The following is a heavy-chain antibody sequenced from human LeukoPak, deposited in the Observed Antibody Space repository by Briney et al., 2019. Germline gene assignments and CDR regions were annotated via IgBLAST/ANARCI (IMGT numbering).Heavy chain of an antibody. V-gene: IGHV3-74*01. Sequence: GGSLRLSCAASGFTFSNYAMSWVRQAPGKGLVWVSRINSDGSSTSYADSVKGRFTISRDNAKNTLYLQMNSLRAEDTAVYYCATRIAARLIDYWGQGTLVTVSS. D-gene: IGHD6-6*01. CDR3: ATRIAARLIDY. J-gene: IGHJ4*02. CDR2: INSDGSST. CDR1: GFTFSNYA.